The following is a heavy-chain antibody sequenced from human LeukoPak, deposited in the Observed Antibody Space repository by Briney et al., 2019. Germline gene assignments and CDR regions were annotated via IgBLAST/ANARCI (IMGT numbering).Heavy chain of an antibody. CDR1: GGSISSYY. J-gene: IGHJ6*02. Sequence: PSETLSLTCTVSGGSISSYYWSWIRQPPGKGLEWIGYIYYSGSTNYNPSLRSRVTISIGTSKNQFSLILSSVTAADTAVYYCATLGEGTLYGMDVWGQGTTVTVSS. V-gene: IGHV4-59*01. D-gene: IGHD3-16*01. CDR3: ATLGEGTLYGMDV. CDR2: IYYSGST.